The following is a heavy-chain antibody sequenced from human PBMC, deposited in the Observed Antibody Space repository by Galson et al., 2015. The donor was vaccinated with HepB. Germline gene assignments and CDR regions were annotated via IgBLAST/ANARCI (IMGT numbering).Heavy chain of an antibody. CDR1: GYTFTSYY. CDR3: ARVRKTYYDSSGYYPHTDAFDI. D-gene: IGHD3-22*01. V-gene: IGHV1-46*01. Sequence: SVKVSCKASGYTFTSYYMHWVRQAPGQGLEWMGIINPSGGSTSYAQKFQGRVTMTRDTSTSTVYMELSSLRSEDTAVYYCARVRKTYYDSSGYYPHTDAFDIWGQGTMVTVSS. CDR2: INPSGGST. J-gene: IGHJ3*02.